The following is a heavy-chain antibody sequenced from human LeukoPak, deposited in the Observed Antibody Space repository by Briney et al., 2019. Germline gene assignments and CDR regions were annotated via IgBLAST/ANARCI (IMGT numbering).Heavy chain of an antibody. CDR2: IYNNGDT. V-gene: IGHV3-66*01. Sequence: GGSLRLSCAVSGFTVNNNYLSWVRQAPGKGLEWVSVIYNNGDTYYADSVKGRFTISRDNSKNTLYLQMHSLRAEDTAVYYCARSPDYGHNLFDYWGQGTLVTVSS. D-gene: IGHD4-17*01. CDR3: ARSPDYGHNLFDY. J-gene: IGHJ4*02. CDR1: GFTVNNNY.